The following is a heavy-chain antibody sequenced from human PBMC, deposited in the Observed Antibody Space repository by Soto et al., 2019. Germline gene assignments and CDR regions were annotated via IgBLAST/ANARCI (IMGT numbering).Heavy chain of an antibody. CDR3: ARVFGGGGMDV. Sequence: GGSLRLSCAASGFTFSSYDMHWVRQATGKGLEWVSAIGTAGDTYYPGSVKGRFTISRENAKNSLYLQMNSLRAGDTAVYYCARVFGGGGMDVWGQGTTVTVSS. V-gene: IGHV3-13*01. CDR2: IGTAGDT. D-gene: IGHD3-16*01. CDR1: GFTFSSYD. J-gene: IGHJ6*02.